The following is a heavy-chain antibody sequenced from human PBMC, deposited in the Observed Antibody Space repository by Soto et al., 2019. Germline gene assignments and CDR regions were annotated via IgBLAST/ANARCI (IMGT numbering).Heavy chain of an antibody. J-gene: IGHJ4*02. CDR3: AKPPPYSGSWSWDY. CDR2: ISGSGGRT. CDR1: GFTFSSYA. V-gene: IGHV3-23*01. D-gene: IGHD1-26*01. Sequence: EVQLLESGGGLVQPGGSLRLSCADSGFTFSSYAMSWVRQAPGKGLEWVSAISGSGGRTYYADSVKGRFTISRDNSKNTLYLQMNILRAEDTAVYYCAKPPPYSGSWSWDYWGQGTLVTVSS.